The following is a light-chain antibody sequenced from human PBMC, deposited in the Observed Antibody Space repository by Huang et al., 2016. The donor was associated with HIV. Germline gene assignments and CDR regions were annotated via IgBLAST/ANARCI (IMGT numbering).Light chain of an antibody. V-gene: IGKV1-6*01. J-gene: IGKJ1*01. CDR1: QEIRND. CDR2: AAS. Sequence: AIQMTQSPSSLSASVGDRVTITCRASQEIRNDLVWYQQKPGKAPKFMIYAASNLQNGVPSRFSCSGSGTFFTLTISSLQPEDFATYYCLQDYSYPRTFGQGTKVEVK. CDR3: LQDYSYPRT.